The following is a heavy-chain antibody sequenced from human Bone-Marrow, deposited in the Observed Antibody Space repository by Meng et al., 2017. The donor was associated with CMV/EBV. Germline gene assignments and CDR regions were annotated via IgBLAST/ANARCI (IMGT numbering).Heavy chain of an antibody. D-gene: IGHD3-3*01. CDR1: GFTFTTYW. V-gene: IGHV3-30-3*01. CDR2: ISYDGSNK. J-gene: IGHJ4*02. CDR3: ARMVGLFAIFGVASDY. Sequence: GGSLRLSCAASGFTFTTYWMHWVRQAPGKGLEWVAVISYDGSNKYYADSVKGRFTISRDNSKNTLYLQMNSLRAEDTAVYYCARMVGLFAIFGVASDYWGQGTLVTVSS.